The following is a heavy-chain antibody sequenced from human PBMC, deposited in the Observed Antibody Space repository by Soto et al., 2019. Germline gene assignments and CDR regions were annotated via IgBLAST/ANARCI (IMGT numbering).Heavy chain of an antibody. V-gene: IGHV1-18*04. CDR3: ARGASIAAPHYYYYYGMDV. CDR1: GYTFTSYG. CDR2: ISAYNGNT. D-gene: IGHD6-6*01. Sequence: ASVKVSCKASGYTFTSYGISWVRQAPGQGLEWMGWISAYNGNTNYAQKLQGRVTMTTDTSTSTAYMELRSLRSDDTAVYYCARGASIAAPHYYYYYGMDVWGQGTTVTVSS. J-gene: IGHJ6*02.